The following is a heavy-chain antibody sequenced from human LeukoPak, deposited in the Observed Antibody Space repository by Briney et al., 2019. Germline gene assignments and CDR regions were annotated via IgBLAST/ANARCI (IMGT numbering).Heavy chain of an antibody. CDR1: GFTFSSYG. CDR2: ISYGGSNK. J-gene: IGHJ5*02. V-gene: IGHV3-30*18. CDR3: AKDGQGYCSGGSCYPGWFDP. D-gene: IGHD2-15*01. Sequence: VGTLRLSCAASGFTFSSYGMSWVRQAPGKGLEWVAVISYGGSNKYYADSVKGRFTISRDNSKNTLYMQMNSLRAQDTAVYYCAKDGQGYCSGGSCYPGWFDPWGQGTLVTVSS.